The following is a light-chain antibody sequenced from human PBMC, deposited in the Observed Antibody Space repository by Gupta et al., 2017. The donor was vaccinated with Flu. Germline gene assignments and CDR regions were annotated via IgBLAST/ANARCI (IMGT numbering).Light chain of an antibody. CDR2: VNN. J-gene: IGLJ3*02. V-gene: IGLV1-51*01. Sequence: QSVWTQPPSVSAAPGQKVPISCSGSSSTIGNNYVSWYPQFPGTAPKLLFYVNNKRHSGIPDRFSGSKSGASATVNITGLQTGEEADYYCGTGDSSRSAVVFGGGTKLTVL. CDR3: GTGDSSRSAVV. CDR1: SSTIGNNY.